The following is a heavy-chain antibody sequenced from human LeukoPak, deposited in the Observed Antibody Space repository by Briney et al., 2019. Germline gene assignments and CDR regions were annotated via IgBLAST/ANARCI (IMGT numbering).Heavy chain of an antibody. Sequence: GGSLRLSCAASGFTFSSYAMHWVRQAPGKGLEWVAVISYDGSNKYYADSVKGRFTISRDNSKNTLYLQMNSLRAEDTAVYYCARGDYGDYWGVTDAFDIWGQGTMVTVSS. J-gene: IGHJ3*02. V-gene: IGHV3-30*04. CDR2: ISYDGSNK. CDR1: GFTFSSYA. CDR3: ARGDYGDYWGVTDAFDI. D-gene: IGHD4-17*01.